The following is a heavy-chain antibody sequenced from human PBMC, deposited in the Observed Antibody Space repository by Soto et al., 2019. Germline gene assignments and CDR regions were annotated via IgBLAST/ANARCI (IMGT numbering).Heavy chain of an antibody. D-gene: IGHD2-15*01. CDR3: ATRHLSYCSGGTCNPFDF. CDR2: ISVSGDSA. Sequence: EVQLLESGGGLVQPGGSLRLSCAAFGFTFSTYAMNWVRQAPGKGLEWVSTISVSGDSAFFADSVRGRFTISRDNSKNTVYLQMNSLRADDTAMYYCATRHLSYCSGGTCNPFDFWGQGTLVTVSS. V-gene: IGHV3-23*01. J-gene: IGHJ4*02. CDR1: GFTFSTYA.